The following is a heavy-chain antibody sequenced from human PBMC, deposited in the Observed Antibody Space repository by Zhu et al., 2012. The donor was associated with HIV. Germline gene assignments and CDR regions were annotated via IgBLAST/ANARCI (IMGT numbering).Heavy chain of an antibody. CDR3: ARKQWELLSAFDI. CDR2: IYYSGTT. Sequence: QVRLQESGPGLVKPSQTLSLTSTVSGGSISSGDYYWSWVRQSPVRGLEWIGYIYYSGTTYYIPSLKSRVTISVDTSKNQFSLKLTSVTAADTAMYYCARKQWELLSAFDIWGQGTMVHRLF. V-gene: IGHV4-30-4*08. J-gene: IGHJ3*02. D-gene: IGHD1-26*01. CDR1: GGSISSGDYY.